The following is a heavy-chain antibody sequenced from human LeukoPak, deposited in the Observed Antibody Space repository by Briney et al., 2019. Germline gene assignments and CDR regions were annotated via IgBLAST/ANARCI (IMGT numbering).Heavy chain of an antibody. Sequence: SETLSLTCTVSGGSIITSSSYYWGWIRQPPGKGLEWIGSIYYNGNTYYNPSLKSRVTISEDTSNNQFSLRLNSMTAADTAVYYCARTRGFGVALPPYYVDVWGKGTTVIVSS. CDR2: IYYNGNT. V-gene: IGHV4-39*01. D-gene: IGHD3-3*01. J-gene: IGHJ6*03. CDR1: GGSIITSSSYY. CDR3: ARTRGFGVALPPYYVDV.